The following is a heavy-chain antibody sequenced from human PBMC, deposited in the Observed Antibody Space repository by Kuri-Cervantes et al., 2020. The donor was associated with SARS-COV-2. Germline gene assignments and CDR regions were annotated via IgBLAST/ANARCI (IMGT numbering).Heavy chain of an antibody. Sequence: SETLSLTCTVSGGSISSGSYYWSWIRQPAGKGLEWIGRIYTSGSTNYNPSLKSRVTISVDTSKNQFSLKLSSVTAADTAVYYCARSVTKDFWSGVDIWGQGTMVTVSS. CDR3: ARSVTKDFWSGVDI. CDR1: GGSISSGSYY. CDR2: IYTSGST. D-gene: IGHD3-3*01. V-gene: IGHV4-61*02. J-gene: IGHJ3*02.